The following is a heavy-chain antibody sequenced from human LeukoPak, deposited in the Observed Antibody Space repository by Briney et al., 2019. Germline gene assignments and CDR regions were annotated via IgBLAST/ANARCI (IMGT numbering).Heavy chain of an antibody. Sequence: PGRSLRLSCAASGFSFDDYAMLWVRQAPGKGLEWVSGISWNSVNIGYADSVKGRFTISRDNAKNSLYLQMNSLRPEDTALYYCVKDISGSYYGNDAFDVWGQGTMVTVSS. J-gene: IGHJ3*01. D-gene: IGHD1-26*01. CDR3: VKDISGSYYGNDAFDV. CDR2: ISWNSVNI. V-gene: IGHV3-9*01. CDR1: GFSFDDYA.